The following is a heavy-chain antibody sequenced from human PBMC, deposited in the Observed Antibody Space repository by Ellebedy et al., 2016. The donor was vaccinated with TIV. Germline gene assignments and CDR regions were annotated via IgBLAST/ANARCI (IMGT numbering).Heavy chain of an antibody. CDR1: GFTFSAYV. CDR2: IWNDGRNK. Sequence: GGSLRLXCAASGFTFSAYVMHWVRQAPGKGVEWVALIWNDGRNKKYLDSVKGRFTVSRDNSNQMLYLQMDSLKAEDTAIYYCAREKAGPYDYWGQGVLVTVSS. CDR3: AREKAGPYDY. V-gene: IGHV3-33*01. J-gene: IGHJ4*02.